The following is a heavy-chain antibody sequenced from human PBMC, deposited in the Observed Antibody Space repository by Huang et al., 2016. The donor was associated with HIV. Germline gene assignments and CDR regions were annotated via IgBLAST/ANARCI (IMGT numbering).Heavy chain of an antibody. D-gene: IGHD3-3*01. CDR2: IKPGGPS. CDR1: GASFGSYF. CDR3: ARLPTPSYYDTWSLSSVEEDFFYFNMDL. J-gene: IGHJ6*03. V-gene: IGHV4-34*01. Sequence: QVRLEQWGEGVVKPSETLSLTCAVYGASFGSYFWSWIRQSPVKGLQGIGEIKPGGPSNYNPVFQSRVIMSVDTPKNQFSLSLRTRTAADAAIYYCARLPTPSYYDTWSLSSVEEDFFYFNMDLWGQGTPVIVSS.